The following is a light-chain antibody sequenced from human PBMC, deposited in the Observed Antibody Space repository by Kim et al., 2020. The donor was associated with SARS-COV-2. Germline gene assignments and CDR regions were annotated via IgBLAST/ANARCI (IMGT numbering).Light chain of an antibody. Sequence: GGTVTLACASSTGAVTRANYANWFQQKPGQAPRARVHGTSNRHSWTSARFSGSLLGDKAALTLSPVQPEDEADYYCLHNDGGRWVFGGGTQLTVL. J-gene: IGLJ3*02. CDR1: TGAVTRANY. V-gene: IGLV7-43*01. CDR3: LHNDGGRWV. CDR2: GTS.